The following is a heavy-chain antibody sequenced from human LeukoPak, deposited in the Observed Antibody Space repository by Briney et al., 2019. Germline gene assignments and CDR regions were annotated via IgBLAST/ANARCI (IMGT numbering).Heavy chain of an antibody. J-gene: IGHJ4*02. Sequence: GASVKVSCKASGYTFTSYGISWVRQAPGQGLEWMGWISAYNGNTNYAQKLQGRVTMTTDTSTSTAYMELRSLRSDGTAVYYCARAILGYCSGGSCYHAQLDYWGQGTLVTVSS. CDR1: GYTFTSYG. CDR3: ARAILGYCSGGSCYHAQLDY. D-gene: IGHD2-15*01. V-gene: IGHV1-18*01. CDR2: ISAYNGNT.